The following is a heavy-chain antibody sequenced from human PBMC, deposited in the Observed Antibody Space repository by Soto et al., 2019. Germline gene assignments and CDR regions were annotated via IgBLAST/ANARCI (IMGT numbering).Heavy chain of an antibody. CDR2: IYTTGSN. D-gene: IGHD6-13*01. V-gene: IGHV4-4*07. CDR1: GGSISGYC. Sequence: XGTLYLTCSVSGGSISGYCWSWIRQPSGKGLEWIGRIYTTGSNDYSPSLKSRVSMSVDTSKNQFSLKLRSVTAADTAVYFCAREGIAAAGVHDYWGQGTLVTVSS. J-gene: IGHJ4*02. CDR3: AREGIAAAGVHDY.